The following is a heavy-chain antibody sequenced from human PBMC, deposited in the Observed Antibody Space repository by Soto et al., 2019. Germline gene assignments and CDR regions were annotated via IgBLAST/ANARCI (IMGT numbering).Heavy chain of an antibody. D-gene: IGHD3-16*02. J-gene: IGHJ5*02. V-gene: IGHV4-59*08. CDR1: GGSISSYY. Sequence: PSETLSLTCTVSGGSISSYYWSWIRQPTGKGLEWIGYMYYGGITNYNPSLKSRLTISVDTSKMQVSLKLSAGTAADTAVYFCARGRPSPLIVRSNRGPWFDPWRQGTLVTVSS. CDR2: MYYGGIT. CDR3: ARGRPSPLIVRSNRGPWFDP.